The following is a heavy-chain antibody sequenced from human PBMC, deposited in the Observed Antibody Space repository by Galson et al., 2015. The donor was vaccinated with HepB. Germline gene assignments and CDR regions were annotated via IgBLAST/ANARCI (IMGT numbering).Heavy chain of an antibody. Sequence: SLRLSCAASGFTFSSYAMHWVRQAPGKGLEWVAVISYDGSNKYYADSVKGRFTISRDNSKNTLYLQMNSLRAEDTAVYYCARPSRRATTTCPDYWGQGTLVTVSS. J-gene: IGHJ4*02. CDR3: ARPSRRATTTCPDY. CDR2: ISYDGSNK. CDR1: GFTFSSYA. V-gene: IGHV3-30-3*01. D-gene: IGHD1-26*01.